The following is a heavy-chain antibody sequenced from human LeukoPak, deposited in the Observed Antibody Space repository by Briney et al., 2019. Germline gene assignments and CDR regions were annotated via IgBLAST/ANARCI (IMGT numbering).Heavy chain of an antibody. CDR3: AKGFHYYDSSGYYWPVDY. V-gene: IGHV3-9*01. Sequence: GGTLRLSCAASGFTFDDYAMHWVRQAPGKGLEWVSGISWNSGSIGYADSVKGRFTISRDNAKNSLYLQMNSLRAEDTALYYCAKGFHYYDSSGYYWPVDYWGQGTLVTVSS. J-gene: IGHJ4*02. CDR1: GFTFDDYA. D-gene: IGHD3-22*01. CDR2: ISWNSGSI.